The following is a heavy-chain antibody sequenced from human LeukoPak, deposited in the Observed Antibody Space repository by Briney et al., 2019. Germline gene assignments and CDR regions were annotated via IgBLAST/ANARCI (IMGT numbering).Heavy chain of an antibody. V-gene: IGHV3-30*02. CDR2: IRYDGSNK. D-gene: IGHD2-2*01. Sequence: GGSLRFSFAASGFTFSCYGMHWVRQAPGKGLEWVAFIRYDGSNKYYADSVKGRFTISRDNPKNTLYLQMNSLRAEDTAVYYCAKDSRPCSSTSCYWNYYYYYMDVWGKGTTVTVSS. CDR1: GFTFSCYG. J-gene: IGHJ6*03. CDR3: AKDSRPCSSTSCYWNYYYYYMDV.